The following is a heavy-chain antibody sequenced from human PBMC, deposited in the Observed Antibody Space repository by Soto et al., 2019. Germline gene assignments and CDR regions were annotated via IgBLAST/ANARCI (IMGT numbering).Heavy chain of an antibody. CDR1: GFTFRTYD. J-gene: IGHJ4*02. V-gene: IGHV3-23*01. CDR3: AQGPSWFSDS. Sequence: EVQLLESGGGLVQPGGSLRLSCAASGFTFRTYDMSWDRQAPGKGLEWVSSISASGGTTYYADSVKGQFTISRDNSKKTLYLQMNSLRAEDTAVYYGAQGPSWFSDSWGQGTLVIVSS. CDR2: ISASGGTT. D-gene: IGHD6-13*01.